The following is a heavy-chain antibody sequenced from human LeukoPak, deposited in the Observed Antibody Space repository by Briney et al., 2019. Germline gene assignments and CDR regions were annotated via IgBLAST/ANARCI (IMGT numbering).Heavy chain of an antibody. V-gene: IGHV3-66*01. J-gene: IGHJ6*03. CDR2: IYSGGST. Sequence: PGGSLRLSCAASGFTVSSNYMSWVRQAPGKGLEWVSVIYSGGSTYYADSVKGRFTISRDNSKNTLYLQMNSLRAEDTAVYYCAKDLSSTSPIGGYYYYYYMDVWGKGATVTVSS. CDR1: GFTVSSNY. CDR3: AKDLSSTSPIGGYYYYYYMDV. D-gene: IGHD2-2*01.